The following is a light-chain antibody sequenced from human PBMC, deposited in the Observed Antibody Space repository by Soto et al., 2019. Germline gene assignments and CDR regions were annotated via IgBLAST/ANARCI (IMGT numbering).Light chain of an antibody. V-gene: IGKV1-5*01. CDR2: DAS. Sequence: DIQMTQSPSTLSASVGDRVTITCRASQRISRGLAWYQQKPGKAPKLLIYDASSLESGVPSRFSGSGSGTEFTLTISSLQPDDFATYYCQQYNTYSGTFGQGTKVEIK. CDR1: QRISRG. CDR3: QQYNTYSGT. J-gene: IGKJ1*01.